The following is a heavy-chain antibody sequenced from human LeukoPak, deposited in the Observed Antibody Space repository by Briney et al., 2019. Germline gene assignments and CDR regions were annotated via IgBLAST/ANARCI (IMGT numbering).Heavy chain of an antibody. D-gene: IGHD3-16*02. CDR1: GGSISSYY. J-gene: IGHJ4*02. CDR3: ASRLGELSLYPGLN. Sequence: SETLSLTCTVSGGSISSYYWSWIRQPAGKGLEWIGRIYTSGSTNYNPSLKSRVTISVDTSKNQFSLKLSSVTAADTAVYYCASRLGELSLYPGLNWGQGTLVTVSS. V-gene: IGHV4-4*07. CDR2: IYTSGST.